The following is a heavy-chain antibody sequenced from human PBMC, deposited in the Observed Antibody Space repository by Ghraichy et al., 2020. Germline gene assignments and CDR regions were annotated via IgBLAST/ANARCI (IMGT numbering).Heavy chain of an antibody. CDR2: INHSGST. V-gene: IGHV4-34*01. CDR1: GGSFSGYY. D-gene: IGHD2-15*01. Sequence: SETLSLTCAVYGGSFSGYYWSWIRQPPGKGLEWIGEINHSGSTNYNPSLKSRVTISVDTSKNQFSLKLSSVTAADTAVYYCARELVAATLDYWGQGTLVTVSS. CDR3: ARELVAATLDY. J-gene: IGHJ4*02.